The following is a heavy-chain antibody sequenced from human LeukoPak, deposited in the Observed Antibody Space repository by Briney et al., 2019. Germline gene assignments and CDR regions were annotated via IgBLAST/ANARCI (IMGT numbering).Heavy chain of an antibody. D-gene: IGHD3-10*01. Sequence: PSETLSLTCTVSGGSISSYYWSWIRQPPGKGLEWIGYIYYSGSTNYNPSLKSRVRLSVDTSKNQFSLKLNSVTAADTAIHFCARDSGTTGEVKFDPWGQGTLVTVSS. J-gene: IGHJ5*02. CDR2: IYYSGST. V-gene: IGHV4-59*12. CDR1: GGSISSYY. CDR3: ARDSGTTGEVKFDP.